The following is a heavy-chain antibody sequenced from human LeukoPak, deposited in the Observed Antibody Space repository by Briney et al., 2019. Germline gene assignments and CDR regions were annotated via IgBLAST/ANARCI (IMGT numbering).Heavy chain of an antibody. J-gene: IGHJ5*02. Sequence: PSETLSLTCAVYGGSFSGYYWSWIRQPPGKGLEWIGEMNHSGSTNYNPSLKSRVTISVDTSKNQFSLKLSSVTAADTAVYYCARARGHSGRRFDPWGQGTLDTVSS. CDR2: MNHSGST. CDR1: GGSFSGYY. V-gene: IGHV4-34*01. D-gene: IGHD5-12*01. CDR3: ARARGHSGRRFDP.